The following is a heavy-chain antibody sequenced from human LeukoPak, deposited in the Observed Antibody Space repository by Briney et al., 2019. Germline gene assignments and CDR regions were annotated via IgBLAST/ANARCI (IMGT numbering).Heavy chain of an antibody. Sequence: SETLSLTCTVSGGSISTYYWSWIRQPPGKGLEWIGYIYDSGSTNYNPSLKRRVTISVDTSKNQFSLKLSSVTAADTAVYYCARSSEGNWFDPWGQGTLVTVSS. CDR2: IYDSGST. V-gene: IGHV4-59*08. CDR3: ARSSEGNWFDP. CDR1: GGSISTYY. J-gene: IGHJ5*02. D-gene: IGHD3-10*01.